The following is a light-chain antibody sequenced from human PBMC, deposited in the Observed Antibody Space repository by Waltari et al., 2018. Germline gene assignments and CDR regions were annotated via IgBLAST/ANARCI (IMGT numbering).Light chain of an antibody. Sequence: QSVPTQPPSASGTPGQRVSISCSGSSSNIGSKFGSWYQQLPGSAPKLLIIRNTQGSSGVPDRFSASKSGTSPALAISGLRADDEGYYYCASWDDSLSHWVFGGGTKVTVL. J-gene: IGLJ3*02. V-gene: IGLV1-47*01. CDR1: SSNIGSKF. CDR2: RNT. CDR3: ASWDDSLSHWV.